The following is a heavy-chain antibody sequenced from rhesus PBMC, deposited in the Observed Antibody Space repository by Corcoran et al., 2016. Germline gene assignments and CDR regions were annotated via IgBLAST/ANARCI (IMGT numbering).Heavy chain of an antibody. D-gene: IGHD4-23*01. J-gene: IGHJ4*01. V-gene: IGHV4S18*01. Sequence: QVQLQESGPGLVKPSETLSLTCAVSGGSISSSNWLTWIRQHPGKGLEWIGGIYSKSARTNDNPSRKSRVTITKDTAKNQFSLKLSSGTAADTAVYYCARGDTVTTFVYWGQGVLVTVSS. CDR3: ARGDTVTTFVY. CDR2: IYSKSART. CDR1: GGSISSSNWL.